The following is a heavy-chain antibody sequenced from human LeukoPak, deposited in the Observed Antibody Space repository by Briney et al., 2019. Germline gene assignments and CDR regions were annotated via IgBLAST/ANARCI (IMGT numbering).Heavy chain of an antibody. CDR2: ISSSGSTI. CDR3: AKGASIAVAGTLDY. Sequence: QSGGSLRLSCAASGFTFSSYEMNWVRQAPGKGLEWVSYISSSGSTIYYADSVKGRFTISRDNPKNTLYLQMNSLRAEDTAVYYCAKGASIAVAGTLDYWGQGTLVTVSS. V-gene: IGHV3-48*03. CDR1: GFTFSSYE. J-gene: IGHJ4*02. D-gene: IGHD6-19*01.